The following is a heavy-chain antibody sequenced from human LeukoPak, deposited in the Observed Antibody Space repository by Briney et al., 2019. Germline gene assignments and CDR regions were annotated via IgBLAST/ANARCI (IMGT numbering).Heavy chain of an antibody. CDR1: GYTFTGYY. CDR3: ARHPGKVTNDWYFDL. D-gene: IGHD4-23*01. J-gene: IGHJ2*01. V-gene: IGHV1-2*02. Sequence: ASVKVSCKASGYTFTGYYMHWVRQALGQGLGWMGWINPYSGGTNYAQKFQGRVTMPRDTSITTAYMELSRLSSDDTAVYYCARHPGKVTNDWYFDLWGRGTLVTVSS. CDR2: INPYSGGT.